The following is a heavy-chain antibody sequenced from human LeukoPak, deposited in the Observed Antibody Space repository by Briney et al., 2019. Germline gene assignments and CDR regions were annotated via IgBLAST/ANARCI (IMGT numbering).Heavy chain of an antibody. J-gene: IGHJ5*02. V-gene: IGHV1-18*01. CDR2: ISAYNGNT. Sequence: GASVKVSCKASGYTFTSYGISWVRQAPGQGLEWMGWISAYNGNTNYAQKLQGRVTMTTDTSTSTAYMELRSLRSDDTAVYYCARGRDYYGSGSYAWFDPWGQGTLVTVSS. CDR3: ARGRDYYGSGSYAWFDP. D-gene: IGHD3-10*01. CDR1: GYTFTSYG.